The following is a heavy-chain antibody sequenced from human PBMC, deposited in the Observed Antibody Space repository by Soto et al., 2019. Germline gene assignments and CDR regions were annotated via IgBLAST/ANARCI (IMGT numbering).Heavy chain of an antibody. CDR3: ARGYEGRFDY. CDR1: GGSFSGYY. J-gene: IGHJ4*02. CDR2: INHSGST. Sequence: QGQLQQWGAGLLKPSETLSLTCAVYGGSFSGYYWSWIRQPPGKGLEWIGEINHSGSTNYNPSLKSRVTISVDTSKNQFSLKLSSVTAADTAVYYCARGYEGRFDYWGQGTLVTVSS. V-gene: IGHV4-34*01. D-gene: IGHD5-12*01.